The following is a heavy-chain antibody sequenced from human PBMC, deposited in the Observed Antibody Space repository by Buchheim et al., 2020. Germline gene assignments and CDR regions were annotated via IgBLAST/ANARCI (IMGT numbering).Heavy chain of an antibody. CDR3: AIDFGWDYGDYGAFDY. J-gene: IGHJ4*02. CDR1: GGSISSSSYY. V-gene: IGHV4-39*07. Sequence: QLQLQESGPGLVKPSETLSLTCTVSGGSISSSSYYWGWIRQPPGKGLEWIGSIYYSGSTYYNPSLKSRVTISVDTSKNQFSLKLSSVTAADTAVYYCAIDFGWDYGDYGAFDYWGQGTL. CDR2: IYYSGST. D-gene: IGHD4-17*01.